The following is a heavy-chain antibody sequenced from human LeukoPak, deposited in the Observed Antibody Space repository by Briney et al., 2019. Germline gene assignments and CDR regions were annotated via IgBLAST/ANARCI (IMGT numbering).Heavy chain of an antibody. V-gene: IGHV3-21*01. J-gene: IGHJ4*02. CDR2: LSSSNRYI. D-gene: IGHD1-26*01. Sequence: PGGSLRLSCAASGFTFSSYTMNWVRQAPGKGLEWVSSLSSSNRYIYHADSVKGRFTISRDNAKNSLYLQMNSLRAEDTAIYYCAREGGLLADEFDCWGQGTLVTVSS. CDR1: GFTFSSYT. CDR3: AREGGLLADEFDC.